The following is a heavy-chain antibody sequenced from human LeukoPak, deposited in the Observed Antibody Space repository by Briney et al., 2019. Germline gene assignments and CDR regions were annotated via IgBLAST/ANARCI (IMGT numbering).Heavy chain of an antibody. V-gene: IGHV1-2*02. D-gene: IGHD6-25*01. CDR2: INPHSGGT. CDR3: ARVDRLYERTYPAGYDI. CDR1: GYKYSDYY. J-gene: IGHJ3*02. Sequence: ASVKVSCKASGYKYSDYYIHWVRRAPGQGLEWMGWINPHSGGTRYAPKFQGRVTMSSDTSINTAYMEMRSLRSDDTAVFYCARVDRLYERTYPAGYDIWGQGTRVTVSS.